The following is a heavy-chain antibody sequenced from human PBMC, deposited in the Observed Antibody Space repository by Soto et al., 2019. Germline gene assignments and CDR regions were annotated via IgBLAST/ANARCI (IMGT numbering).Heavy chain of an antibody. V-gene: IGHV3-11*05. Sequence: QVRLEESGGGLVKPGGSLRLSCAASGFTFSAVYMSWIRQAPNKGLEYISYISSSGTSANYADSMKGRFTISRDNAKNSLYLQMNSLRAEDTAVYYCARDRGAVTGQYFDYWGQGALVTVSS. J-gene: IGHJ4*02. CDR3: ARDRGAVTGQYFDY. CDR2: ISSSGTSA. D-gene: IGHD6-19*01. CDR1: GFTFSAVY.